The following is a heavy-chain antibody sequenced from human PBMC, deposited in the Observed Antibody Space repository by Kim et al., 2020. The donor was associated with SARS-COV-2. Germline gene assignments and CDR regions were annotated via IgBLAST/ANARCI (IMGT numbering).Heavy chain of an antibody. J-gene: IGHJ4*02. D-gene: IGHD6-13*01. Sequence: GGSLRLSCAASGFTFSTYWMHWVRQAPGKGLVWVSRINGDGSATSYADSVKGRFTISRVNAEDTLYLQMESLRAEDTAVYYCARALGGTAAAGFDYWGQGTLVTVSS. CDR3: ARALGGTAAAGFDY. CDR2: INGDGSAT. V-gene: IGHV3-74*01. CDR1: GFTFSTYW.